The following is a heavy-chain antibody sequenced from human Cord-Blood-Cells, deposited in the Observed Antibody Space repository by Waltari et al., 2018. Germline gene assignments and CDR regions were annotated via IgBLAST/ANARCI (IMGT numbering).Heavy chain of an antibody. V-gene: IGHV1-24*01. J-gene: IGHJ4*02. D-gene: IGHD2-2*01. CDR1: ANTLIEVS. CDR2: FDPEDGET. CDR3: ATAPYDYGDY. Sequence: QVPLFQPRPAVATPGASVTASGTAAANTLIEVSNPGVRQAPGKGLEWMGGFDPEDGETIYEQKFQGRVTMTEDTSTDTAYMELSSLRSEDTAVYYCATAPYDYGDYWGQGTLVTVSS.